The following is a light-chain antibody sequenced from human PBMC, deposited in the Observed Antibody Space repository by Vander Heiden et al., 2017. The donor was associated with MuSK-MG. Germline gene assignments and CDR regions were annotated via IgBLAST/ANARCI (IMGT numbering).Light chain of an antibody. V-gene: IGKV1-8*01. CDR3: QQDYSYHT. CDR2: AAS. Sequence: AIRMTQSPSSFSASTGDRVTITCRASQGISSYLAWYQQKPGKAPKLLIYAASTLQSGVPSRFSGSGSGTDFTLTISCLQSEDFATYYWQQDYSYHTFGHGTKVDIK. CDR1: QGISSY. J-gene: IGKJ3*01.